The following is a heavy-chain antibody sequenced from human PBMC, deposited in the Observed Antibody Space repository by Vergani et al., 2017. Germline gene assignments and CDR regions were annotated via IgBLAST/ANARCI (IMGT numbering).Heavy chain of an antibody. CDR1: GFTFSSYW. V-gene: IGHV3-74*01. J-gene: IGHJ6*02. CDR2: INSDGGST. CDR3: ARGGLVGLSGYGEVPYYYYGMDV. Sequence: EVQLVESGGGLVQPGGSLRLSCAASGFTFSSYWMHWVRQAPGKGLVWVSRINSDGGSTSYADSVKGRFTISRGNAKNTLYLQMNSLRAEDTAVYYCARGGLVGLSGYGEVPYYYYGMDVWGQGTTVTVSS. D-gene: IGHD4/OR15-4a*01.